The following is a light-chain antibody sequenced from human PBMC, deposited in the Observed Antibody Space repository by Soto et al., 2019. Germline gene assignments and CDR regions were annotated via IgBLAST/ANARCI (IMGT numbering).Light chain of an antibody. J-gene: IGLJ2*01. Sequence: QSVLTQPPSVSGAPGQRVTISCTGSSSNIGAGYDVHWYQQLPGTAPKLLIYGNSNRPSGAPDRFSGSKSGTSASLAITGLQSEDEADYYCQYYDSSLSGSVFGGGTKVTVL. CDR2: GNS. CDR1: SSNIGAGYD. V-gene: IGLV1-40*01. CDR3: QYYDSSLSGSV.